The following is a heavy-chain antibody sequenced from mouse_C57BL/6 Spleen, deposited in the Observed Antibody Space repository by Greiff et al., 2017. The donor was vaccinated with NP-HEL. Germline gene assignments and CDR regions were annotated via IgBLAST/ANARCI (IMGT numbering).Heavy chain of an antibody. CDR3: ARNGSSFYAMDY. Sequence: QVQLQQPGAELVKPGASVNLSCKASGYTFTSYWMHWVKQRPGQGLEWIGIIHPNSGSTNYNEKFKSKATLTVDKSSSTAYMQLSSLTSEDSAVYYCARNGSSFYAMDYWGQGTSVTVSS. V-gene: IGHV1-64*01. J-gene: IGHJ4*01. CDR2: IHPNSGST. D-gene: IGHD1-1*01. CDR1: GYTFTSYW.